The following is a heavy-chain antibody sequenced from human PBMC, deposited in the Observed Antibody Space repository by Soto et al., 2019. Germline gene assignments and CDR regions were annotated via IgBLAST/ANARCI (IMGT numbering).Heavy chain of an antibody. CDR3: AREITAYWYFDL. CDR2: MNPNSGNT. CDR1: GYTFTSYD. J-gene: IGHJ2*01. Sequence: QVQLVQSGAEVKKPGASVKVSCKASGYTFTSYDINWVRQATGQGLEWMGWMNPNSGNTGYAQKFQGRVTMTRNTSISTAYMELSRVRSEDTAVYYCAREITAYWYFDLWGRGTLVTVSS. D-gene: IGHD3-16*01. V-gene: IGHV1-8*01.